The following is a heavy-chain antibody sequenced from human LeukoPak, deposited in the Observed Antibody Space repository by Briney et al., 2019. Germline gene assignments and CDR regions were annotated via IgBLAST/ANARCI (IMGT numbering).Heavy chain of an antibody. D-gene: IGHD3-9*01. CDR3: ARARPYYDILTGYRF. CDR1: GYTFTSYG. CDR2: ISAYNGNT. J-gene: IGHJ4*02. Sequence: ASVKVSCKASGYTFTSYGISWVRQDPGQGLEWMGWISAYNGNTNYAQKLQGRVTMTTDTSTSTAYMELRGLRSDDTAVYYCARARPYYDILTGYRFWGQGTLVTVSS. V-gene: IGHV1-18*01.